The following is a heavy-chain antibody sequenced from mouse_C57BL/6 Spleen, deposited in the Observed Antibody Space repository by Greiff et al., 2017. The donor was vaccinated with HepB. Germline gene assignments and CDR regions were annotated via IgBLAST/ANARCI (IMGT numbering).Heavy chain of an antibody. CDR3: ARTVVGRDYFDY. CDR2: IYPGDGDT. J-gene: IGHJ2*01. D-gene: IGHD1-1*01. Sequence: VQLKESGPELVKPGASVKISCKASGYAFSSSWMNWVKQRPGKGLEWIGRIYPGDGDTNYNEKFKSKATLTVDTSSSTAYMQLSSLTSEDSAVYYCARTVVGRDYFDYWGQGTTLTVSS. V-gene: IGHV1-82*01. CDR1: GYAFSSSW.